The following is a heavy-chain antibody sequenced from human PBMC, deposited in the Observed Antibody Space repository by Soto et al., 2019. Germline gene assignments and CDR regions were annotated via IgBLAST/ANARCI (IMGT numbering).Heavy chain of an antibody. CDR1: GFTFSSYA. J-gene: IGHJ4*02. V-gene: IGHV3-23*01. D-gene: IGHD6-13*01. CDR2: ISGRGGST. Sequence: GGSLRLSCADSGFTFSSYAMSWVRQAPGKGLEWVSAISGRGGSTYYADSVKGRFTISRDNSKNTLYQQRNSLRAEDTDVYYCAKDGESSWYFDYWGQGTLVTVSS. CDR3: AKDGESSWYFDY.